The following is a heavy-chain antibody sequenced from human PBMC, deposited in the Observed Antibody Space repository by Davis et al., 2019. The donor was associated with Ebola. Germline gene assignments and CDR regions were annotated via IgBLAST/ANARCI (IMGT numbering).Heavy chain of an antibody. J-gene: IGHJ4*02. CDR1: GGSISSYY. CDR3: ARASSSSPAPFDY. V-gene: IGHV4-59*01. CDR2: IYYSGST. D-gene: IGHD6-6*01. Sequence: PSETLSLTCTVSGGSISSYYWSWIRQPPGKGLEWIGYIYYSGSTNYNPSLKSRATISVDTSKNQFSLKLSSVTAADTAVYYCARASSSSPAPFDYWGQGTLVTVSS.